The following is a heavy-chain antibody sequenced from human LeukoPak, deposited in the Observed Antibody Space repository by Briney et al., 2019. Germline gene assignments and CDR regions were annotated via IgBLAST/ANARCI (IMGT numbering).Heavy chain of an antibody. CDR1: GGSFSGYY. J-gene: IGHJ4*02. V-gene: IGHV4-34*01. Sequence: SETLSLTCAVYGGSFSGYYWSWIRQPPGKGLEWIGEIIQSGRTNYNPSLKSRVTISVDTSKNQFSLKLSSVTAADTAVYYCARGPHTGVNYYDSSGYYYWGQGTLVTVSS. CDR3: ARGPHTGVNYYDSSGYYY. D-gene: IGHD3-22*01. CDR2: IIQSGRT.